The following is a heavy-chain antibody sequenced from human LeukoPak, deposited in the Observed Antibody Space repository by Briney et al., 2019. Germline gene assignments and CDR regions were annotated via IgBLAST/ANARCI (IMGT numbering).Heavy chain of an antibody. CDR3: ARDIAPWRGGATN. V-gene: IGHV3-23*01. CDR1: GFTFSSYA. Sequence: GGSLRLSCAASGFTFSSYAMSWVRQAPGKGLEWVSAISGSGGSTYYADSVKGRFTISRDNSKNTLYLQMNSLRAEDTAVYYCARDIAPWRGGATNWGQGTLVTVSA. CDR2: ISGSGGST. D-gene: IGHD1-26*01. J-gene: IGHJ4*02.